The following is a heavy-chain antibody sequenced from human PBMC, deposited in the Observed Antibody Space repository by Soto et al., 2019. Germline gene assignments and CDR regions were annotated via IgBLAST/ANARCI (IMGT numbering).Heavy chain of an antibody. CDR1: GGSISSSSYY. J-gene: IGHJ3*02. CDR2: IYYSGST. CDR3: AGRGDGSGSYWMSDAFDI. V-gene: IGHV4-39*01. Sequence: QLQLQESGPGLVKPSETLSLTCTVSGGSISSSSYYWGWIRQPPGKGLEWIGSIYYSGSTYYNPYHKSRVHMSVDTSTYQFSLNRSSVAAADTAVYYCAGRGDGSGSYWMSDAFDIWGQGTMVTVSS. D-gene: IGHD3-10*01.